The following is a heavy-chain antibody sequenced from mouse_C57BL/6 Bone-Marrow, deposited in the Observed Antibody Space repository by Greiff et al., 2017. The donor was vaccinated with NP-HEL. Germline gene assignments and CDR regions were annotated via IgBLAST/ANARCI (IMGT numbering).Heavy chain of an antibody. CDR2: ISDGGSYT. Sequence: EVQGVESGGGLVKPGGSLKLSCAASGFTFSSYAMSWVRQTPEKRLEWVATISDGGSYTNYPDNVKGRFTISRDNAKNNLYLQMSHLKSEDTAMYYCARDVTVVATDYAMDYWGQGTSVTVSS. V-gene: IGHV5-4*01. CDR1: GFTFSSYA. J-gene: IGHJ4*01. CDR3: ARDVTVVATDYAMDY. D-gene: IGHD1-1*01.